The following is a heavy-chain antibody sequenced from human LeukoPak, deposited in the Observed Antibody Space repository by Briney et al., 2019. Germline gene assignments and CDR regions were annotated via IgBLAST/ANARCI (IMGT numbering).Heavy chain of an antibody. CDR2: ISGSGGST. J-gene: IGHJ5*01. Sequence: PGGSLRLSCAASGFTFSSYAMSWVRQAPGKGLEWVSAISGSGGSTYYADSVKGRFTISRDNSKNTLDLQRNSLRAEDTAVYYGARMLVVFIITFDSWGQGTLVTVSS. CDR3: ARMLVVFIITFDS. CDR1: GFTFSSYA. D-gene: IGHD3-22*01. V-gene: IGHV3-23*01.